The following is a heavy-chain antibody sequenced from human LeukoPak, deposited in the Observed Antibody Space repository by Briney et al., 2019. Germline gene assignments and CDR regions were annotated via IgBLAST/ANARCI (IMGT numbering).Heavy chain of an antibody. Sequence: GGSLRLSCAASGFTFSSYGMHWVRQAPGKGLEWVAVIWYDGSNKYYADSVKGRFTISRDNSKNTLYLQMNSLRAEDTAVYYCARAWRYYDFWSGCCYFDYWGQGTLVTVSS. J-gene: IGHJ4*02. CDR2: IWYDGSNK. V-gene: IGHV3-33*01. CDR1: GFTFSSYG. CDR3: ARAWRYYDFWSGCCYFDY. D-gene: IGHD3-3*01.